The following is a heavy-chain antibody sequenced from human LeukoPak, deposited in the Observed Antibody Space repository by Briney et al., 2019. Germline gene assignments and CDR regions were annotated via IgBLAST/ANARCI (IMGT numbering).Heavy chain of an antibody. Sequence: GGSLRLSCAASRFTVSSNYMSWVRQAPGKGLEWVSVIYSGGSTYYADSVKRRFTISRDNSKNTLYLQMNSLRAEDTALYYCARVRSIAADYWGQGTLVTLSS. D-gene: IGHD6-6*01. CDR3: ARVRSIAADY. V-gene: IGHV3-66*01. J-gene: IGHJ4*02. CDR1: RFTVSSNY. CDR2: IYSGGST.